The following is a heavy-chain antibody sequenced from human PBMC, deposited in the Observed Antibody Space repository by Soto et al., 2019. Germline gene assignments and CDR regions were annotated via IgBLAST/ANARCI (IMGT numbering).Heavy chain of an antibody. J-gene: IGHJ4*02. V-gene: IGHV4-34*01. CDR2: INHSGST. CDR1: GGSFSGYY. D-gene: IGHD2-2*01. CDR3: AREKVVPAANFDC. Sequence: SETLSLTCAVYGGSFSGYYWSWIRQPPGKGLEWIGEINHSGSTNYNPSLKSRVTISVDTSKNRFSLKLSSVTAADTAVYYCAREKVVPAANFDCWGQGTLVTVSS.